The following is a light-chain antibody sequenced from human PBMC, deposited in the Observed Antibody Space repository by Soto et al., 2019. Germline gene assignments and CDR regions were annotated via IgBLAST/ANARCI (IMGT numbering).Light chain of an antibody. CDR3: SSYANSGSV. J-gene: IGLJ2*01. CDR2: EVS. Sequence: QSALTQPASVSGSPGQSITISCTGTSSDVGGYNYVSWYQQHPGKAPKLMIYEVSNRPSGVSNRFSGSKSGNTASLTIYGLQAEDEADYYCSSYANSGSVFGGGTKLTVL. V-gene: IGLV2-14*01. CDR1: SSDVGGYNY.